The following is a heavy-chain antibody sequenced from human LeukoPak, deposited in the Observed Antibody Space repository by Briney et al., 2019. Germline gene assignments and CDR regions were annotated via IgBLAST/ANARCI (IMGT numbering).Heavy chain of an antibody. Sequence: SETLSLTCTVSGGSISSTSYYWGWIRQPPGKGLEWIGNIYYSGSTYYNPSLKSRVTISVDTSRNQFSLKLSSVTAADTAVYYCARDLEPHYYGSGSYRFDWFDPWGQGTLVTVSS. CDR3: ARDLEPHYYGSGSYRFDWFDP. CDR2: IYYSGST. J-gene: IGHJ5*02. CDR1: GGSISSTSYY. V-gene: IGHV4-39*07. D-gene: IGHD3-10*01.